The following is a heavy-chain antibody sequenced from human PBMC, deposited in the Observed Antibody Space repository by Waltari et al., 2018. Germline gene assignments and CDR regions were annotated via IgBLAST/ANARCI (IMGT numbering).Heavy chain of an antibody. D-gene: IGHD2-8*01. CDR3: ASDPSMQHVAAGGY. CDR1: GFSFSSYT. V-gene: IGHV3-21*01. J-gene: IGHJ4*02. Sequence: EVQVVESGGGVVQPGGSLRPSCLTSGFSFSSYTMNWVRQAPGKGLEWVSSIIPNSIKTYYLESVRGRFTISRDNARNSLYLQMDSLRVEDSAVYYCASDPSMQHVAAGGYWGQGTLVTVSS. CDR2: IIPNSIKT.